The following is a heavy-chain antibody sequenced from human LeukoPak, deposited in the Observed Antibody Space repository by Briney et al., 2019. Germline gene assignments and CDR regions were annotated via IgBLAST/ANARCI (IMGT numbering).Heavy chain of an antibody. D-gene: IGHD2-2*01. J-gene: IGHJ4*02. V-gene: IGHV3-30*02. Sequence: QPGGSLRLSCAASGFTFSSYGMHWVRQAPGKGLEWVAFIRYDGSNKYYADSVKGRFTISRDNSKNTLYLQMNSLRAEDTAVYYCAKNRVRYCSSTSCFYFDYWGQGTLVTGSS. CDR2: IRYDGSNK. CDR1: GFTFSSYG. CDR3: AKNRVRYCSSTSCFYFDY.